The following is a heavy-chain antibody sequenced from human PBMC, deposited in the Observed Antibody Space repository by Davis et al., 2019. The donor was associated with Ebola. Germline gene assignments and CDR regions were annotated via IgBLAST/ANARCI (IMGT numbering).Heavy chain of an antibody. CDR3: AKDEYSSNWYGSDYYYGLDV. D-gene: IGHD6-13*01. CDR2: ISTSGGST. CDR1: GFSFGSQA. J-gene: IGHJ6*02. V-gene: IGHV3-23*01. Sequence: GESLKISCPGSGFSFGSQAMSWVRQAPGKGLEWVSVISTSGGSTFYADSVRGRFTISRDNSKNTLFLQMDSLGAEDTAIYYCAKDEYSSNWYGSDYYYGLDVWGQGTTVIVSS.